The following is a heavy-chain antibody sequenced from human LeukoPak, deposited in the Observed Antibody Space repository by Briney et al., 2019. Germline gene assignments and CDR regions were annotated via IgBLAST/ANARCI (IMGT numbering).Heavy chain of an antibody. J-gene: IGHJ5*02. Sequence: SQTLSLTCAISGDSVSSNSVTWNWIRQSPSRGLEWLGRTYYRSTWYNDYAVSVRGRITVNPDTSKNQFTLHLNSVTPEDTAVYYCARRLTQYDCFDPWGQGILVTVSS. CDR3: ARRLTQYDCFDP. CDR2: TYYRSTWYN. V-gene: IGHV6-1*01. D-gene: IGHD2-2*01. CDR1: GDSVSSNSVT.